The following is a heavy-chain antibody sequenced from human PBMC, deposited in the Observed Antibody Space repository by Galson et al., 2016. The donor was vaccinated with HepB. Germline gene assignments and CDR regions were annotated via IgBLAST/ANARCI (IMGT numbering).Heavy chain of an antibody. J-gene: IGHJ4*02. CDR2: FFFSGNT. CDR3: ARGSAPQLWEPYFDA. D-gene: IGHD5-18*01. V-gene: IGHV4-30-4*01. Sequence: TLSLTCTVSGGSVSSDDYHWSWIPQPPGKGLEWIGYFFFSGNTYYNSSLKSRLLISLDTSKNQFSLKLRSVTAADTAVYYCARGSAPQLWEPYFDAWGQGILVTVSS. CDR1: GGSVSSDDYH.